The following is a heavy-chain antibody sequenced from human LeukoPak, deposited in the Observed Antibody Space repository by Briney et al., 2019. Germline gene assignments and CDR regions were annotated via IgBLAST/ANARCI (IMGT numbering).Heavy chain of an antibody. Sequence: SETLSLTCTVSGGSISSYYWSWIRQPAGKGLEWIGRIYSSGSTNYNPSLKSRVTMSVVTSKNQFSLKLSSVTAADTAVYYCAGSTVTTYQDAFDIWGQGTMVTVSS. CDR2: IYSSGST. CDR1: GGSISSYY. V-gene: IGHV4-4*07. D-gene: IGHD4-17*01. J-gene: IGHJ3*02. CDR3: AGSTVTTYQDAFDI.